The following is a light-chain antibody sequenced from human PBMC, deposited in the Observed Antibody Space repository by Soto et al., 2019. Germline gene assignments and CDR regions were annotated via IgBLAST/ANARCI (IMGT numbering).Light chain of an antibody. CDR3: QQYVSSPIT. CDR2: GAS. V-gene: IGKV3-20*01. J-gene: IGKJ5*01. Sequence: EIVLTQSPATLSLSPGEIATLSCRASQSVSSYLAWYQQKPGQAPRLLIYGASSRATGIPDRFSGSGSGTDFTLTISSLEPEDFAVYYCQQYVSSPITFGQGTRLEIK. CDR1: QSVSSY.